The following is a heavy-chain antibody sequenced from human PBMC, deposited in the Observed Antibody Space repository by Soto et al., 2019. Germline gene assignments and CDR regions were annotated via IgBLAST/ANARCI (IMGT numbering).Heavy chain of an antibody. CDR2: ISYDGSNK. D-gene: IGHD1-26*01. CDR1: GFTFSSYG. V-gene: IGHV3-30*18. CDR3: AKDRGVGALDY. Sequence: QVQLVESGGGVVQPGRSLRLSCAASGFTFSSYGMHWVRQAPGKGLEWVAVISYDGSNKYYADSVKGRFTISRDNSKNTLYLQMNSLRAEDTAVYYCAKDRGVGALDYWGQGTLVTVSS. J-gene: IGHJ4*02.